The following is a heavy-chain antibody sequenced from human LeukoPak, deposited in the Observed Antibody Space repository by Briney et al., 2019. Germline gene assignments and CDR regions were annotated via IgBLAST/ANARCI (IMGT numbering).Heavy chain of an antibody. D-gene: IGHD3-10*01. V-gene: IGHV3-23*01. CDR1: GFTFSSYV. Sequence: GGSLRLPCSASGFTFSSYVMTWVCQAPGQGLEWVSAISGSGDDTYYADSVKGRFTISRDNSKNTLYLQMNSLRAEDTAVYYCAKKEAMIRGVPYYYDFWGQGTLVTVSS. J-gene: IGHJ4*02. CDR3: AKKEAMIRGVPYYYDF. CDR2: ISGSGDDT.